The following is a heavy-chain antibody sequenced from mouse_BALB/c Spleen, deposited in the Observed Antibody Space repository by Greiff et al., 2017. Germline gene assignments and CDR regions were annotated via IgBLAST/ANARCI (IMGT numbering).Heavy chain of an antibody. CDR1: GYTFTSYV. J-gene: IGHJ2*01. Sequence: VQLQQSGPELVKPGASVKMSCKASGYTFTSYVMHWVKQKPGQGLEWIGYINPYNDGTKYNEKFKGKATLTSDKSSSTAYMQLSSLTSEDSAVYFCARSGYYGSSYDYFDYWGQGTTLTVSS. CDR3: ARSGYYGSSYDYFDY. CDR2: INPYNDGT. D-gene: IGHD1-1*01. V-gene: IGHV1-14*01.